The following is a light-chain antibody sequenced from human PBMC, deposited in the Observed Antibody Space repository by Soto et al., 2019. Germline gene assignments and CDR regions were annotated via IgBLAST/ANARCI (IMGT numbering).Light chain of an antibody. CDR2: GAS. V-gene: IGKV3-20*01. CDR3: QQYGSSPQT. Sequence: EIVLTQSPGTLSLSPGERATLSCRASQSVGSSYLAWYQQKPGQAPRLLIYGASSRATGIPDRFSGTGAGTDFTLTISRLEPEDFAVYYCQQYGSSPQTFGQGTKVVIK. J-gene: IGKJ1*01. CDR1: QSVGSSY.